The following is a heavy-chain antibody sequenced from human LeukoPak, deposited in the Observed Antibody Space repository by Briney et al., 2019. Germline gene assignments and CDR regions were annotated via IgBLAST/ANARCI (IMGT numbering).Heavy chain of an antibody. V-gene: IGHV7-4-1*02. CDR1: GYTFTSYA. D-gene: IGHD3-9*01. CDR3: AREAHLTGYVPATYGMDV. CDR2: INTNTGNP. J-gene: IGHJ6*02. Sequence: ASAKVSCKASGYTFTSYAMNWVRQAPGQGLEWMGWINTNTGNPTYAQGFTGRFVFSLDASVSTAYLQISSLKAEDTAVYYCAREAHLTGYVPATYGMDVWGQGTTVTVSS.